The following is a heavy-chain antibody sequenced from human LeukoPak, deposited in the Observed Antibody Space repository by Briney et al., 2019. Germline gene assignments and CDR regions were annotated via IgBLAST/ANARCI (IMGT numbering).Heavy chain of an antibody. Sequence: GASVKVSCKASGGTFSSYAISWVRQAPGQGLEWMGRIIPILGIANYAQKFQGRVTITADKSTSTAYMELSSLRAEDTAVFYCAKFKGHYYYDSSGYCDNWGQGTLVTVSS. CDR3: AKFKGHYYYDSSGYCDN. D-gene: IGHD3-22*01. J-gene: IGHJ4*02. V-gene: IGHV1-69*04. CDR2: IIPILGIA. CDR1: GGTFSSYA.